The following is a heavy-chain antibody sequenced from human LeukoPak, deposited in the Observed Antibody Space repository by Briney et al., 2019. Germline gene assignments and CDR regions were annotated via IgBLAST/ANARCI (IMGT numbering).Heavy chain of an antibody. V-gene: IGHV3-30*03. Sequence: GRSLRLSCAASGFTFSSYGMHWVRQAPGKGLEWVAVISYDGSNKYYADSVKGRFTISRDNSKNTLYLQMNSLRAEDTAVYYCATNSGNYDSSGSDAFDIWGQGTMVTVSS. D-gene: IGHD3-22*01. J-gene: IGHJ3*02. CDR2: ISYDGSNK. CDR3: ATNSGNYDSSGSDAFDI. CDR1: GFTFSSYG.